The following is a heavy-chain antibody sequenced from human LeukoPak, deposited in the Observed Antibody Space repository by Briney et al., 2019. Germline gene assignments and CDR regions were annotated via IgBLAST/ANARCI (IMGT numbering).Heavy chain of an antibody. D-gene: IGHD3-22*01. CDR2: ISSSSSYI. V-gene: IGHV3-21*01. Sequence: GGSLRLSCAASGFTFSSYEMNWVRQAPGKGLEWVSSISSSSSYIYYADSVKGRFTISRDNAKNSLYLQMNSLRAEDTAVYYCARDYYYDSSGLDYWGQGTLVTVSS. J-gene: IGHJ4*02. CDR3: ARDYYYDSSGLDY. CDR1: GFTFSSYE.